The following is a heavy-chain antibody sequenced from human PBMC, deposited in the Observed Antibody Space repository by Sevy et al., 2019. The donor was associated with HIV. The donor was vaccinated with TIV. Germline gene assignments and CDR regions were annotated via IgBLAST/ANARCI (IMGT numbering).Heavy chain of an antibody. CDR1: GFTFSSYS. J-gene: IGHJ5*01. V-gene: IGHV3-48*01. CDR2: ISSSSSTI. CDR3: ARDLGYGGPFDY. Sequence: GGCLRLSCAASGFTFSSYSMNWVRQAPGKGLEWVSYISSSSSTIYYADAVKGRFTISRDNAKNSLYLQMNSLRAEDTAVYYCARDLGYGGPFDYWGHGTLVTVSS. D-gene: IGHD3-10*01.